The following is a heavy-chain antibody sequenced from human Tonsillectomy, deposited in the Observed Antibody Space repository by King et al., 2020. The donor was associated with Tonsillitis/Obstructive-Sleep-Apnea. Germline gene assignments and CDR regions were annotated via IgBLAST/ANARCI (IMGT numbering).Heavy chain of an antibody. CDR2: KWYDGSNK. D-gene: IGHD3-10*01. J-gene: IGHJ4*02. CDR1: GFTFSTYG. Sequence: VQLVESGGGVVQPGRSLRLSCASSGFTFSTYGMHWVRQAPGKGLEWVAVKWYDGSNKYYADSVKGRFTISRDNSKNTLYLQMNSLRAEDTAVYYCAKEYGSGLYYFDYWGQGTLVTASS. CDR3: AKEYGSGLYYFDY. V-gene: IGHV3-33*06.